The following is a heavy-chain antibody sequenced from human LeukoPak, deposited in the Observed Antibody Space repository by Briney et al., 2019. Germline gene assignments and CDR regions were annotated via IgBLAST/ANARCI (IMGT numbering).Heavy chain of an antibody. CDR1: GGSISSSNW. CDR3: VRSLATSGMY. J-gene: IGHJ4*02. V-gene: IGHV4-4*02. D-gene: IGHD6-13*01. CDR2: TPYSGDT. Sequence: PSGTLSLTCAVSGGSISSSNWWSWVRQPPGKGLEWIGSTPYSGDTVYNPSLKSRIIISVDTSKNQFSLKLTSVTAADTAVYYCVRSLATSGMYWGQGTLVTVSS.